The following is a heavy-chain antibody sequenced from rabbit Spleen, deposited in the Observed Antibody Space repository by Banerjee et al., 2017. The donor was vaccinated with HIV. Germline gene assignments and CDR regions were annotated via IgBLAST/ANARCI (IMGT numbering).Heavy chain of an antibody. J-gene: IGHJ6*01. CDR1: GFSFSSNYY. V-gene: IGHV1S40*01. CDR3: ARDTSTSFSTYGMDL. CDR2: IYAGSSGNT. D-gene: IGHD1-1*01. Sequence: QSLEESGGDLVKPGASLTLTCTASGFSFSSNYYMCWVHQAPGKGLEWIACIYAGSSGNTYSATWAKGRFTISKTSPTTVTLQMTSLTAADTATYFCARDTSTSFSTYGMDLWGQGTLVTVS.